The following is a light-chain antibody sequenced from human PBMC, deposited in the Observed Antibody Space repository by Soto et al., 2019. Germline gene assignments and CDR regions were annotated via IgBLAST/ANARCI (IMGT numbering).Light chain of an antibody. CDR1: HSVSSS. Sequence: EIVMTQSPATLSVSPGERATLSCRASHSVSSSLAWYQQKPGQAPRLLIYGASTRATGIPARFSGSGSGTEFTLTISSLQSEDFAVYYCQQYNDWPPLTFGGGTEVEIK. V-gene: IGKV3-15*01. CDR2: GAS. CDR3: QQYNDWPPLT. J-gene: IGKJ4*01.